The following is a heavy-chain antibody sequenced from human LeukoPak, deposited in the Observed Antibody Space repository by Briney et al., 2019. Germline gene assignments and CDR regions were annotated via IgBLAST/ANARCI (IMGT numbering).Heavy chain of an antibody. CDR2: ISSSGSTI. CDR1: GFTFSDYY. D-gene: IGHD5-18*01. J-gene: IGHJ4*02. CDR3: ARDQPIGYNYGYPFDN. V-gene: IGHV3-11*04. Sequence: PGGSLGLSCAASGFTFSDYYMSWIRQAPGKGLEWASYISSSGSTIYYADSVKGRFTISRDNAKNSLYLQMNNLRVEDTAVYYCARDQPIGYNYGYPFDNWGQGTLVTVSS.